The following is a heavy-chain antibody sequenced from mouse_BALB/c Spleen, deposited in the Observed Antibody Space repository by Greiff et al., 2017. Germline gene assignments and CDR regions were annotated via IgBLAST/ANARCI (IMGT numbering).Heavy chain of an antibody. D-gene: IGHD1-2*01. Sequence: EVQLQQSGPELVKPGASVKMSCKASGYTFTSYVMHWVKQKPGQGLEWIGYINPYNDGTKYNQKFKDKTTLTADKSSSTAYMQLSSLTSEDSAVYYCAKGLLRVPVLDYWGQGTTLTVSS. CDR1: GYTFTSYV. J-gene: IGHJ2*01. V-gene: IGHV1-14*01. CDR2: INPYNDGT. CDR3: AKGLLRVPVLDY.